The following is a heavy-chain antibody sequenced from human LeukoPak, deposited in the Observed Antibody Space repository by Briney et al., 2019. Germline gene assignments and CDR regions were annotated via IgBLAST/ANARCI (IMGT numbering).Heavy chain of an antibody. CDR2: IIPIFGTA. CDR1: GGTFSSYA. D-gene: IGHD3-10*01. CDR3: ARDRRNVVRGVINDLDY. V-gene: IGHV1-69*13. J-gene: IGHJ4*02. Sequence: APVKVSCKASGGTFSSYAISWVRQAPGQGLEWMGGIIPIFGTANYAQKFQGRVTITADESTSTAYMELSSLRSEDTAVYYCARDRRNVVRGVINDLDYWGQGTLVTVSS.